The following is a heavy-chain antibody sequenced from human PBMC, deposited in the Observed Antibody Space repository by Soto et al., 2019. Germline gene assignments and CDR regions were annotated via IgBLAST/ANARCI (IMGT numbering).Heavy chain of an antibody. CDR3: AKEARSEYSSSYYFDY. V-gene: IGHV3-23*01. D-gene: IGHD6-6*01. CDR1: GFTFSSYA. CDR2: ISGSGGST. J-gene: IGHJ4*02. Sequence: GGSLRLSCAASGFTFSSYAMSWVRQAPGKGLEWVSAISGSGGSTYYADSVKGRFTISRGNSKNTLYLQMNSLRAEDTAVYYYAKEARSEYSSSYYFDYWGQGTLVTVSS.